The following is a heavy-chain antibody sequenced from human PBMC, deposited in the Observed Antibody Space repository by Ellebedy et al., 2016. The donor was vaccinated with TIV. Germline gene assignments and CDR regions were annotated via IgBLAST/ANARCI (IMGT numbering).Heavy chain of an antibody. D-gene: IGHD5-18*01. J-gene: IGHJ4*02. CDR3: AKDRTPGDGYWVFDF. V-gene: IGHV4-39*07. CDR2: VFYSGSS. CDR1: GGSVSTDNYH. Sequence: MPSETLSLTCTVSGGSVSTDNYHWGWIRQPPGKGLEWLGSVFYSGSSYYNPSLRSRVTISPDTSKNQFSLELNSLTAADTAVYYCAKDRTPGDGYWVFDFWGQGTLVTVST.